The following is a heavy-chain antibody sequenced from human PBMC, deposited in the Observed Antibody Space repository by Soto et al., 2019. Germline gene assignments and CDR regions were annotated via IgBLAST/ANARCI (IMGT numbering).Heavy chain of an antibody. V-gene: IGHV4-31*03. CDR2: IYYSGST. CDR1: GGSISSDDYY. Sequence: SETLSLTCTVSGGSISSDDYYWNWIRQRPGEGLEWIGYIYYSGSTYYNPSLKSRISISVDTSKNQFSLKLSSVTAADTAVYYCARVDSSTWYPDSWGQGTLVTVSS. D-gene: IGHD6-13*01. J-gene: IGHJ4*02. CDR3: ARVDSSTWYPDS.